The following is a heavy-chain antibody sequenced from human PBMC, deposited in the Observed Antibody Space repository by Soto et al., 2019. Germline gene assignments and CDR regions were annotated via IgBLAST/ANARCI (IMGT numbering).Heavy chain of an antibody. D-gene: IGHD3-10*01. J-gene: IGHJ6*02. CDR3: ARVHYYYYGMDV. V-gene: IGHV5-10-1*01. Sequence: PGESLKISCKGSGYSFTSYWISWVRQMPGKGLEWMGRIDPSDSYTNYSPSFQGHVTISADKSISTAYLQWSSLRASDTAMYYCARVHYYYYGMDVWGQGTTVTVSS. CDR1: GYSFTSYW. CDR2: IDPSDSYT.